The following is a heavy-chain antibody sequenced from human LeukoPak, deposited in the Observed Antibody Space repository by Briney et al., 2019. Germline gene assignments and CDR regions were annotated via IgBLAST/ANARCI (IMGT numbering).Heavy chain of an antibody. Sequence: GGSLRLSCAVSGFTFDDYAMHWVRQVPGKGLEWVSGINWNSDSIGYADSVKGRFTTSRDNAKNSLYLQMNSLRDDDMALYYCARGNSGSYSQDWFDPWGQGTLVTVSS. D-gene: IGHD1-26*01. CDR3: ARGNSGSYSQDWFDP. J-gene: IGHJ5*02. CDR2: INWNSDSI. CDR1: GFTFDDYA. V-gene: IGHV3-9*03.